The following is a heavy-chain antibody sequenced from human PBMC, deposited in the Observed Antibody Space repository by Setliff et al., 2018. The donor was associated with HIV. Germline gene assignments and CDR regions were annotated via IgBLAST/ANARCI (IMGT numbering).Heavy chain of an antibody. CDR1: GFTFSNYA. CDR3: TQSQHLQYQMAAFDI. V-gene: IGHV3-23*01. J-gene: IGHJ3*02. D-gene: IGHD2-8*01. Sequence: QPGGSLRLSCAVSGFTFSNYAMNWVRQATGKGLEWVSGIRGSGGHTYYAESVKGRFTISRDKSKNTLYLQMNSLRAEDTAVYYCTQSQHLQYQMAAFDIWGQGTKVTVS. CDR2: IRGSGGHT.